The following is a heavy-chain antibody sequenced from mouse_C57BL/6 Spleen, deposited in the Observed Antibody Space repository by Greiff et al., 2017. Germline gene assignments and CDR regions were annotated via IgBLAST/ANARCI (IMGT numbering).Heavy chain of an antibody. CDR3: ARDDGYFDC. D-gene: IGHD2-3*01. V-gene: IGHV1-69*01. Sequence: VQLQQPGAELVMPGASVKLSCKASGYTFTSYWMHWVKQRPGQGLEWIGEIDPSDSYTNYNQKFKGKSTLTVDKSSSTAYMQLSSLTSEDSAVYYCARDDGYFDCWGQGTTLTVSS. CDR1: GYTFTSYW. CDR2: IDPSDSYT. J-gene: IGHJ2*01.